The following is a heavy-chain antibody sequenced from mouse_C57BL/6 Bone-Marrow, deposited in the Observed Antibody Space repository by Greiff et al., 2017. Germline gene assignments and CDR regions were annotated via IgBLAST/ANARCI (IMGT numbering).Heavy chain of an antibody. CDR3: ARLLWRYFDY. D-gene: IGHD2-1*01. V-gene: IGHV1-78*01. Sequence: VQLVESDAELVKPGASVKISCKVSGYTFTDHTIHWMKQRPEQGLEWIGYIYPRDGSTKSNEKFKGKATLTADKSSRTADMQLNSLTSEDSAVYFCARLLWRYFDYWGQGTTLTVSS. CDR2: IYPRDGST. CDR1: GYTFTDHT. J-gene: IGHJ2*01.